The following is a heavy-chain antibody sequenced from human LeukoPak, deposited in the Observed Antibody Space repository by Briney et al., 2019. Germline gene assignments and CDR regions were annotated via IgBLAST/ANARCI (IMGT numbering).Heavy chain of an antibody. CDR3: TTATKSGTYSRGY. V-gene: IGHV3-15*01. Sequence: GGSLRLSCAASGFTFSNDWMNWVRQAPGKGPEWVGRIKSKTVGGTTDYAAPVKGRFTISRDDSKNTLYLQMNSLKTEDTAVYYCTTATKSGTYSRGYWGQGTLVTVSS. CDR1: GFTFSNDW. J-gene: IGHJ4*02. CDR2: IKSKTVGGTT. D-gene: IGHD1-26*01.